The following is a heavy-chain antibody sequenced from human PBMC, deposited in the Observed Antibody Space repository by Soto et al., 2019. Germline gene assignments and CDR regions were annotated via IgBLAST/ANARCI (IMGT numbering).Heavy chain of an antibody. D-gene: IGHD3-9*01. Sequence: GESLKISCKGSGYSFTSYWIGWVRQMPGKGLEWMGIIYPGDSDTRYSPSFQGQVTISVDKSISTAYLQWSSLKASDTAMYYCARQPDYNILTGYFYYFGYWGQGTLVTVSS. V-gene: IGHV5-51*01. CDR3: ARQPDYNILTGYFYYFGY. J-gene: IGHJ4*02. CDR1: GYSFTSYW. CDR2: IYPGDSDT.